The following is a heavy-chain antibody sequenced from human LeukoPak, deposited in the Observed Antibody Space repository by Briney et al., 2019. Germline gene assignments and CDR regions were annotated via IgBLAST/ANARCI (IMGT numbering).Heavy chain of an antibody. D-gene: IGHD4-17*01. CDR3: SKPMNPGDGSRGLAY. J-gene: IGHJ4*02. V-gene: IGHV3-23*01. CDR2: ISTSGGTT. Sequence: GGSLRLSCAASGFTFSSYVMNWVRLAPGKGLEWVSVISTSGGTTYYADSVKGRFTMSRDNSKNTLYLQMNSLRAEDTAVYYCSKPMNPGDGSRGLAYWGQGTLVTAPS. CDR1: GFTFSSYV.